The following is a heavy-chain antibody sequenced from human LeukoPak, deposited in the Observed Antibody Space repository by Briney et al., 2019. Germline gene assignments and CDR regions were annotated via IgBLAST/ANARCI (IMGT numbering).Heavy chain of an antibody. CDR1: GFTFSSYW. J-gene: IGHJ3*02. CDR2: INSDGSST. CDR3: ARQIGYCISTSCPDAFDI. Sequence: GGSLRLSCAASGFTFSSYWMHWVRQAPGKGLVWVSRINSDGSSTGYADSVKGRFTISRDNAKNTLYLQMNSLRADDTAVYYCARQIGYCISTSCPDAFDIWAKGQWSPSLQ. D-gene: IGHD2-2*01. V-gene: IGHV3-74*01.